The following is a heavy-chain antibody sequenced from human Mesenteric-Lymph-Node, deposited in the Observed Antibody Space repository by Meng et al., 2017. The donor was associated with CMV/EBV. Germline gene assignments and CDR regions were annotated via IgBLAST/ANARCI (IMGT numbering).Heavy chain of an antibody. J-gene: IGHJ5*02. CDR1: GGTFSSYT. V-gene: IGHV1-69*04. CDR3: ARDLRGGYQGMGEFRNNWFDP. CDR2: IIPTLGIA. Sequence: SVKVSCKASGGTFSSYTISWVRQAPGQGLEWMGRIIPTLGIANYAQKFQGRVTMTRNSSISTAYMELSSLRSEDTAVYYCARDLRGGYQGMGEFRNNWFDPWGQGTLVTVSS. D-gene: IGHD3-16*01.